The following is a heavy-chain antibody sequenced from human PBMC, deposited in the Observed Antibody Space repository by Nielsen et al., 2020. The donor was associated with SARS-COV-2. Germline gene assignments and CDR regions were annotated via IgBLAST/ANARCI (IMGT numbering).Heavy chain of an antibody. D-gene: IGHD3-16*01. V-gene: IGHV4-59*08. CDR1: GGSISNYY. CDR2: IYYSGAT. Sequence: SETLSLTCTVSGGSISNYYWSWIRQPPGKGLEWIGYIYYSGATRYNPSLNSRVTISLHTSEKQFSLQLTSVTAADTAIYYCVRRVRFYEANAAYHYFFLDVWGKGATVTVSS. J-gene: IGHJ6*03. CDR3: VRRVRFYEANAAYHYFFLDV.